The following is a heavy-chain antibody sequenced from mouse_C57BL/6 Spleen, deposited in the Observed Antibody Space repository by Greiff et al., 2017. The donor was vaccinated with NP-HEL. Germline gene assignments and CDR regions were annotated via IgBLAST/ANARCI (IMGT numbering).Heavy chain of an antibody. CDR2: IYPGDGDT. CDR3: ARKGEIYYDYDGFAY. D-gene: IGHD2-4*01. V-gene: IGHV1-80*01. CDR1: GYAFSSYW. Sequence: VKLQESGAELVKPGASVKISCKASGYAFSSYWMNWVKQRPGKGLEWIGQIYPGDGDTNYNGKFKGKATLTADKSSSTAYMQLSSLTSEDSAVYFCARKGEIYYDYDGFAYWGQGTLVTVSA. J-gene: IGHJ3*01.